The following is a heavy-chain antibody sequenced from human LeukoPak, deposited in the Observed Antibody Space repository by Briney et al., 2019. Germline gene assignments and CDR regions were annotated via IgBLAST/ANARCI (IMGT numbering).Heavy chain of an antibody. Sequence: SETLSLTCTVSGGSISSSSSYWGWIRQPPGKGLEWIGSIYYTGSTYYNPSLKSRVTISVDTSKNQFSLKLSSVTAADTAVYYCARPRGYCSSTSCRNWFDPWGQGTLVTVSS. CDR2: IYYTGST. V-gene: IGHV4-39*01. J-gene: IGHJ5*02. D-gene: IGHD2-2*01. CDR1: GGSISSSSSY. CDR3: ARPRGYCSSTSCRNWFDP.